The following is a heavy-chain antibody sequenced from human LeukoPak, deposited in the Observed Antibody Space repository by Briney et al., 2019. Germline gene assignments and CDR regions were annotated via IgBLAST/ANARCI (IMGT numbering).Heavy chain of an antibody. CDR1: GGSISSYY. D-gene: IGHD6-13*01. J-gene: IGHJ4*02. CDR3: ARAVAAAGTGVDY. CDR2: IYYSGST. V-gene: IGHV4-59*01. Sequence: PSETLSLTCTVSGGSISSYYWSWIRQPPGKGLKWIGYIYYSGSTNYNPSLKSRVTISVDTSKNQFSLKLSSVTAADTAVYYCARAVAAAGTGVDYWGQGTLVTVSS.